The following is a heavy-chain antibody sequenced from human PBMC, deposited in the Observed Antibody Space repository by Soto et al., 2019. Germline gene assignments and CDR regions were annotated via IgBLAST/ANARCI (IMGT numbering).Heavy chain of an antibody. CDR2: IDSSGST. CDR1: GGSISNYF. CDR3: ARGGQDFWSGPFDY. V-gene: IGHV4-4*07. J-gene: IGHJ4*02. D-gene: IGHD3-3*01. Sequence: SETLSLTCTVSGGSISNYFCNWIRQPAGKGLEWIGRIDSSGSTNYNPSLKGRITMSADTSRNQFSLKLNSVTAADTAVYYCARGGQDFWSGPFDYWGQGALVTVSS.